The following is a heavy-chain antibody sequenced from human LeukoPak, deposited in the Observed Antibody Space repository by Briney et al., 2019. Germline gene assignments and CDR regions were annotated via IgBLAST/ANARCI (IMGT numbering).Heavy chain of an antibody. J-gene: IGHJ4*02. D-gene: IGHD6-19*01. CDR1: GFTFGDYV. V-gene: IGHV3-49*04. Sequence: GGSLRLSCTASGFTFGDYVMSWVRQAPGKGLEWVGFIRSKAYGGTTEYAASVKGRFAISRGDSKSIAYLQMNSLKTEDTAVYYCSRVEWLVHRFDYFDHWGQGTLVTVSS. CDR3: SRVEWLVHRFDYFDH. CDR2: IRSKAYGGTT.